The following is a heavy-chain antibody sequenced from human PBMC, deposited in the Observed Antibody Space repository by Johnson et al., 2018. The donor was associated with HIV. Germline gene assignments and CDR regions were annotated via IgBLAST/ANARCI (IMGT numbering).Heavy chain of an antibody. CDR2: ISSRATTI. Sequence: QVQLVESGGGLVKPGGSLRLSCAASGFTFSDYYMNWVRQAPGKGLEWVSYISSRATTIYYADSVKGRFTISRDNAKNSLYLQMNSLRAEDTAVYYCAKDFVTHGAFDIWGQGTMVTVSS. V-gene: IGHV3-11*04. J-gene: IGHJ3*02. CDR3: AKDFVTHGAFDI. D-gene: IGHD2-21*01. CDR1: GFTFSDYY.